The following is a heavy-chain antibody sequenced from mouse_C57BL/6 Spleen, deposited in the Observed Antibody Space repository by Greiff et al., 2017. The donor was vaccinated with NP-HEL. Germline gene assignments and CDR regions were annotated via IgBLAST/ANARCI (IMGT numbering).Heavy chain of an antibody. CDR2: IDPSDSYT. CDR1: GYTFTSYW. J-gene: IGHJ2*01. D-gene: IGHD2-12*01. CDR3: ARSDSYYSFDY. Sequence: QVQLQQPGAELVKPGASVKLSCKASGYTFTSYWMQWVKQRPGQGLEWIGEIDPSDSYTNYNQQFKGKATLTVDTSSSTAYMQLSSLTSEDSAVYYCARSDSYYSFDYWGQGTTLTVSS. V-gene: IGHV1-50*01.